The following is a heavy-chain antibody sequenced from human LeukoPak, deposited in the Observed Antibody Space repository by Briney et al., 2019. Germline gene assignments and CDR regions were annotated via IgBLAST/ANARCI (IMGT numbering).Heavy chain of an antibody. D-gene: IGHD3-10*01. J-gene: IGHJ4*02. CDR3: ASLGGLWFGTDY. Sequence: GGSLRLSCAASGFTFSDYYMSWIRQAPGKGLEWVSSISSSSSYIYYADSVKGRFTISRDNAKNSLYLQMNSLRAEDTAVYYCASLGGLWFGTDYWGQGTLVTVSS. CDR1: GFTFSDYY. V-gene: IGHV3-11*06. CDR2: ISSSSSYI.